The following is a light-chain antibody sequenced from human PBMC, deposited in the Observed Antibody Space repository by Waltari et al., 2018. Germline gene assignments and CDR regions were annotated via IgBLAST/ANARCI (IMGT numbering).Light chain of an antibody. CDR1: QSVSSSY. J-gene: IGKJ3*01. CDR2: GAS. Sequence: EIVLTQSPGTLSLSPGERATLSCRASQSVSSSYLAWYQQKPGQTPRLLIYGASTWATGIPDRCSGSGSGTDFTLTITRLEPEDFAVYYCQQYGSFFGPGTRVDIK. V-gene: IGKV3-20*01. CDR3: QQYGSF.